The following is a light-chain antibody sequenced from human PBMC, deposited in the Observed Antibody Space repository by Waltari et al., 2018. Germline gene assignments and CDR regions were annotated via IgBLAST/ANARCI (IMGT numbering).Light chain of an antibody. CDR1: QSVGTNY. CDR3: QQFGSSPWT. Sequence: EIVLTQSPGTLSLFPEEKATLSCRASQSVGTNYLAWYQQKPGQARRLLIYGTSSRATGIPDRFSGSGYGTDFTLTISRLEPEDFAVYYCQQFGSSPWTFGHGTKVEIK. CDR2: GTS. J-gene: IGKJ1*01. V-gene: IGKV3-20*01.